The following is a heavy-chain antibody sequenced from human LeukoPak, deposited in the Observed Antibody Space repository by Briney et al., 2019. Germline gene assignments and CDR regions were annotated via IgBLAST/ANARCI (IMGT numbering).Heavy chain of an antibody. CDR2: INHSGSP. CDR1: GXSFSSYY. D-gene: IGHD1-1*01. V-gene: IGHV4-34*01. J-gene: IGHJ6*02. Sequence: SETLSLTCAVYGXSFSSYYWNWIRQPPGKGLEWIGEINHSGSPNHNPSLKSRVSISVDTSKNQFSLKLSSVTAADTAVYYCARNGIYYYYGMDVWGQGTTVTVSS. CDR3: ARNGIYYYYGMDV.